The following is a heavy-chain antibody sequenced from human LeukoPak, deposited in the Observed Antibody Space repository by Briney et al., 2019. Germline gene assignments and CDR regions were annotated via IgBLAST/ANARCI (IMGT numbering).Heavy chain of an antibody. Sequence: NPSETLSLTCTVSGGSISSSGYYWGWIRQPPGKGLEWIGSIYSYSGSTYYNPSLKSRVAISVDTSKNHFSLKMRSVTAADTAVYYCARRSDSGSDDGEDYFDNWGQGTLVTVSS. CDR3: ARRSDSGSDDGEDYFDN. J-gene: IGHJ4*02. V-gene: IGHV4-39*02. CDR2: IYSYSGST. CDR1: GGSISSSGYY. D-gene: IGHD1-26*01.